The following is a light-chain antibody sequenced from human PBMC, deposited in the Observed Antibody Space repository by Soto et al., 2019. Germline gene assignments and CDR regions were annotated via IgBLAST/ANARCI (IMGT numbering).Light chain of an antibody. CDR2: DAS. CDR1: QSISNW. J-gene: IGKJ1*01. CDR3: QQYNSFSRT. V-gene: IGKV1-5*01. Sequence: DIQMTQSPSTLSASVGDRVTITCRASQSISNWLAWYQQKPGKAPKLLIYDASSLESGVPSRFSGSRSGTEFTLTISSLQPADFATYYCQQYNSFSRTFGQGTKVEIK.